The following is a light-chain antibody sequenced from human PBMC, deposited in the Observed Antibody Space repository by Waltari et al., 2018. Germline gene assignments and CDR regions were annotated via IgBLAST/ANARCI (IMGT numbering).Light chain of an antibody. CDR2: AAS. CDR1: QSVTNDR. V-gene: IGKV3-20*01. Sequence: EIVLTQSPGTLSLSPGEGAALSCRASQSVTNDRIAWYQQKPGQAPRLLIYAASSRATGIPDRFSGGGSGTDFTLTISRLEPEDFAVYHCQQYGNAPLTFGGGTKVESK. J-gene: IGKJ4*01. CDR3: QQYGNAPLT.